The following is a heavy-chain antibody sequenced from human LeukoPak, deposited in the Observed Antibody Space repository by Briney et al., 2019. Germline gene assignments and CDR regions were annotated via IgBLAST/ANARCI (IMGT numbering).Heavy chain of an antibody. J-gene: IGHJ3*02. D-gene: IGHD3-10*01. V-gene: IGHV3-48*03. CDR3: ARVRFGGYGDAFDI. Sequence: HPGGSLRLSCAASGFTFSSYEMNWVRQAPGKGLEWVSYISSSGSTIYYADSVKGRFTISRDNAKNSLYLQMNSLRAEDTAVYYCARVRFGGYGDAFDIWGQGTMFTVSS. CDR2: ISSSGSTI. CDR1: GFTFSSYE.